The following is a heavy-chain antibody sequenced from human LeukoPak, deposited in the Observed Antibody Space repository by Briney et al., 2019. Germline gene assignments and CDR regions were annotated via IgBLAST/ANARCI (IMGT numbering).Heavy chain of an antibody. V-gene: IGHV3-74*01. Sequence: GGSLRLSCAASGFTFSSYWMHWVRQAPGKGLVWVSRINTDGSSTSYADSVKGRFTISRDNAKNALYPQMNSLRAEDTAVYYCARDPDYYGSGSHDYWGQGTLVTVSS. D-gene: IGHD3-10*01. J-gene: IGHJ4*02. CDR1: GFTFSSYW. CDR3: ARDPDYYGSGSHDY. CDR2: INTDGSST.